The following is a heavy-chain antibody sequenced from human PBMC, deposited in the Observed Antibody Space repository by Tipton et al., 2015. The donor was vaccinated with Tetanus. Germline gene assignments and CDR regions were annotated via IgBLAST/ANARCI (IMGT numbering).Heavy chain of an antibody. J-gene: IGHJ4*02. Sequence: GSLRLSCAASGFTVSSNYMSWVRQAPGKGLEWVSVIYSGGSTYYADSVKGRFTISRDNSKNTLYLQMNSLRAEDTAVYYCAKGGLWGDYVQSYFDYWGQGTLVTVSS. CDR3: AKGGLWGDYVQSYFDY. V-gene: IGHV3-53*01. CDR1: GFTVSSNY. D-gene: IGHD4-17*01. CDR2: IYSGGST.